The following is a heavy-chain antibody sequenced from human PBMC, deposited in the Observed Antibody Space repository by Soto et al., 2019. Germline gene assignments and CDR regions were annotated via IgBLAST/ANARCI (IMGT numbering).Heavy chain of an antibody. CDR3: AKDYGGKDGDY. V-gene: IGHV1-69*08. CDR2: IIPILGIA. Sequence: QVQLVQSGAEVKKPGSSVKVSCKACGGTFSSYTISWVRQAPGQGLEWMGRIIPILGIANYAQKFQGRVTITADKSTSTAYMELSSLRSEDTAVYYCAKDYGGKDGDYWGQGTLVTVSS. D-gene: IGHD4-17*01. CDR1: GGTFSSYT. J-gene: IGHJ4*02.